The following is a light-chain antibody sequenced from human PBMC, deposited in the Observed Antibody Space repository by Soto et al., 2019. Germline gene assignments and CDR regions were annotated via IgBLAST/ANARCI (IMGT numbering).Light chain of an antibody. CDR3: CSYAGSSSYV. J-gene: IGLJ1*01. V-gene: IGLV2-11*01. Sequence: QSSLTQPPPVSRAPGKVSTISSTGNSTVVGGYNYVSWYQQHPGKAPKLMIYDVSQRPSGVPDRFSGSKSGNTASLTISGLQAEDEADYYCCSYAGSSSYVFGPGTKVTVL. CDR1: STVVGGYNY. CDR2: DVS.